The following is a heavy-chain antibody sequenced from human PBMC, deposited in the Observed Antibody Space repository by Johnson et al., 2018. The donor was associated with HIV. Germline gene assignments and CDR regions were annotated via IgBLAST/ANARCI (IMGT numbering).Heavy chain of an antibody. D-gene: IGHD3-22*01. CDR3: AKDPYGYYYDASGLTAFDI. CDR1: GFTFSSYW. CDR2: INSAGSTT. V-gene: IGHV3-74*01. J-gene: IGHJ3*02. Sequence: VQLVESGGGVVQPGRSLTLSCAASGFTFSSYWMHWVRQAPGKGLVWVSRINSAGSTTSSADSVKGRFTISRDNAKNTLYLKMNRLRAEDTAVYYCAKDPYGYYYDASGLTAFDIWGQGTMVTVSS.